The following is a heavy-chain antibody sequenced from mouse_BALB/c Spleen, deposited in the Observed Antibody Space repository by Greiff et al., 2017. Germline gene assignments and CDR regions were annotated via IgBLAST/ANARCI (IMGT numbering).Heavy chain of an antibody. Sequence: QVQLKQSGAELVKPGASVKLSCKASGYTFTSYYMYWVKQRPGQGLEWIGEINPSNGGTNFNEKFKSKATLTVDKSSSTAYMQLSSLTSEDSAVYYCTRRRPYGNYMDYWGQGTSVTVSS. V-gene: IGHV1S81*02. CDR2: INPSNGGT. CDR3: TRRRPYGNYMDY. CDR1: GYTFTSYY. D-gene: IGHD2-1*01. J-gene: IGHJ4*01.